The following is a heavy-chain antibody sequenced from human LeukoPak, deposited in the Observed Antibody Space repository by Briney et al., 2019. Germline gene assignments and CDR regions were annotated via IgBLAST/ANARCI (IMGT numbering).Heavy chain of an antibody. Sequence: GASVKVSCKASGGTFSSYAISWVRQAPGQGLEWMGGIIPIFGTANYAQKFQGRVTITADKSTSTAHMELSSLRSEDTAVYYCARSLPIYSGYDTTDDYWGQGTLVTVSS. J-gene: IGHJ4*02. CDR2: IIPIFGTA. CDR3: ARSLPIYSGYDTTDDY. V-gene: IGHV1-69*06. CDR1: GGTFSSYA. D-gene: IGHD5-12*01.